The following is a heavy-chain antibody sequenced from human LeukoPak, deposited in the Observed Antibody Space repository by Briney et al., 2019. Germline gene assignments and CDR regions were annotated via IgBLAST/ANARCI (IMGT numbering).Heavy chain of an antibody. J-gene: IGHJ3*02. D-gene: IGHD5-18*01. CDR2: IYTSGST. V-gene: IGHV4-61*02. CDR1: GGSISRGSSY. CDR3: AKDLVDTAHDGFDI. Sequence: SETLSLTCAVSGGSISRGSSYWSWIRQPPGKGLEWSGRIYTSGSTSCKLSLHTRVSISVATSKNQLTLKLRSETAADTDAYYCAKDLVDTAHDGFDIWGQGTMVTVSS.